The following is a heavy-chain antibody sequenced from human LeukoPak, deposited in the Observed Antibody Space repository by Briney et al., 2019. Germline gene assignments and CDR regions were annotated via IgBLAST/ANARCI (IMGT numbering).Heavy chain of an antibody. J-gene: IGHJ5*02. CDR3: ARALGYQLLSWWFDP. V-gene: IGHV1-18*01. D-gene: IGHD2-2*01. CDR1: GYTFTSSV. CDR2: ISPYNDNT. Sequence: ASVKVSCKASGYTFTSSVISWVRQAPGQGLELMGWISPYNDNTNYAQKLQGRVTMTTDTSTSTAYLELRSLRSDDTAVYYCARALGYQLLSWWFDPWGQGILVTVSS.